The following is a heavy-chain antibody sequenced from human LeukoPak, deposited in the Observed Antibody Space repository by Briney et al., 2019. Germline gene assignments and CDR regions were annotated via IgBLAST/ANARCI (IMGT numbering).Heavy chain of an antibody. J-gene: IGHJ6*02. CDR2: IGTAGDT. V-gene: IGHV3-13*01. CDR1: GVTFSSYH. CDR3: ARSRGTMVRGVLHGMDV. D-gene: IGHD3-10*01. Sequence: GGPLRLSCAASGVTFSSYHMPWVRQPTGKGLEWVSAIGTAGDTYYPGSVKGRFTISRENAKSSLYLQMNSPRAGDTAVYYCARSRGTMVRGVLHGMDVWGQGTTVTVSS.